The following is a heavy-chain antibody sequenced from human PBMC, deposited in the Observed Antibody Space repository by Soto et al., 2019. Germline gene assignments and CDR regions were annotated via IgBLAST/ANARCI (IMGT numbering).Heavy chain of an antibody. CDR2: IYHSGST. CDR1: GGSISSGGYS. D-gene: IGHD6-6*01. Sequence: SETLSLTCAVSGGSISSGGYSWSWIRQPPGKGLEWIGYIYHSGSTYYNPSLKSRVTISVDRSKNQFSLKLSSVTAADTAVYYCAGGIAARPSGYWGQGTLVTVSS. J-gene: IGHJ4*02. CDR3: AGGIAARPSGY. V-gene: IGHV4-30-2*01.